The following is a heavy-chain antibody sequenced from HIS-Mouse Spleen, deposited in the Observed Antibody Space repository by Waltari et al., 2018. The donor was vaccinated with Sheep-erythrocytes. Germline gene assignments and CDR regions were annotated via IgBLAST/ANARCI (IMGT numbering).Heavy chain of an antibody. V-gene: IGHV4-34*01. CDR2: INLSGST. CDR3: ARGFKAYYDFWSGPPGDAFDI. J-gene: IGHJ3*02. CDR1: GGSFSGYY. Sequence: QVQLQQWGAGLLKPSETLSLTCAVYGGSFSGYYWSWIRQPPGKGLEWIGEINLSGSTNYNPSLTSQVTISVDTSKNQFSLKLSSVTAADTAVYYCARGFKAYYDFWSGPPGDAFDIWGQGTMVTFSS. D-gene: IGHD3-3*01.